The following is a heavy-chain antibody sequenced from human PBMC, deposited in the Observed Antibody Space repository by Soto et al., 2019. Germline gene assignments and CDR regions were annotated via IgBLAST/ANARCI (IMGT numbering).Heavy chain of an antibody. Sequence: GASVKVSCKASGYTSTGYYMHWVRQAPGQGLEWMGWINPNSGGTNYAQKFQGWVTMTRDTSISTAYMELSRLRSDDTAVYYCARDGNCSGGSCYIYGMDVWGQGTTVTVSS. V-gene: IGHV1-2*04. CDR3: ARDGNCSGGSCYIYGMDV. CDR2: INPNSGGT. D-gene: IGHD2-15*01. CDR1: GYTSTGYY. J-gene: IGHJ6*02.